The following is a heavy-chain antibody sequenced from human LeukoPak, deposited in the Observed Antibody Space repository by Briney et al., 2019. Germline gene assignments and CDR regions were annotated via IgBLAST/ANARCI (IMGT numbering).Heavy chain of an antibody. CDR3: ARWFCISNTCYHMDV. V-gene: IGHV4-59*01. J-gene: IGHJ6*03. D-gene: IGHD2-2*01. CDR1: GGSISTYY. CDR2: IYSSGTT. Sequence: SETLSLTRTVSGGSISTYYWSWIRQPPGEGLEWIGYIYSSGTTIYNPSLKSRVTMSEDTSKNQLSLRLSSVTAADTAVYYCARWFCISNTCYHMDVWGKGTTVTVSS.